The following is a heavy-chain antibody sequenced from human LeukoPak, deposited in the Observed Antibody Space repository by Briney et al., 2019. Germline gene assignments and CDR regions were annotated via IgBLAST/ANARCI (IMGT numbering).Heavy chain of an antibody. Sequence: PGRSLRLSCAASGFTFSSYGMHWVRQAPGKGLEWVAVISYDGSNKYYADSVKGRFTISRDNSKNTLYLQMNSLRAEDTAVYYCAKCPSGVLRYFAPIDYWGQGTLVTVSS. CDR3: AKCPSGVLRYFAPIDY. CDR2: ISYDGSNK. D-gene: IGHD3-9*01. V-gene: IGHV3-30*18. CDR1: GFTFSSYG. J-gene: IGHJ4*02.